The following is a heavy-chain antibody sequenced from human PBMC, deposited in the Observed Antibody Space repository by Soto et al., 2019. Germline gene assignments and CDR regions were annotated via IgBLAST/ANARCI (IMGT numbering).Heavy chain of an antibody. CDR3: AREPDYDRGVSFDP. CDR1: GFSVSDNY. CDR2: IYSSGDT. J-gene: IGHJ5*02. Sequence: EVQLVESGGGLVQPGGSLSLSCAASGFSVSDNYMRWVRQAPGKGLEWISVIYSSGDTYYADSVKGRLTIARDNSSNTLYLQINDLRVEDTARYDCAREPDYDRGVSFDPCGQGIAVTVSS. V-gene: IGHV3-66*01. D-gene: IGHD3-16*01.